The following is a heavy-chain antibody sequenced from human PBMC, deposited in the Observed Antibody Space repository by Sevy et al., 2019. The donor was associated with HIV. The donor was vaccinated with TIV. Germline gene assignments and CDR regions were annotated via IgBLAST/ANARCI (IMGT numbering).Heavy chain of an antibody. J-gene: IGHJ4*02. V-gene: IGHV3-33*01. CDR3: ARDLEFYDYGDYGPAFMPDY. CDR1: GFTFSSYG. D-gene: IGHD4-17*01. CDR2: IWFDGSNT. Sequence: GGSLRLSCAASGFTFSSYGMHWVRQAPGKGLEWVAVIWFDGSNTYYADSVKGRFIISRVIAKNTLHLQMNSLRAEDTAVYYCARDLEFYDYGDYGPAFMPDYWGQGTLVTVSS.